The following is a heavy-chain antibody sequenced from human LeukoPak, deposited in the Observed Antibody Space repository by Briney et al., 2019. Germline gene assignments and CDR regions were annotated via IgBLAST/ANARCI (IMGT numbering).Heavy chain of an antibody. V-gene: IGHV4-31*03. CDR1: GGSISSGGYY. J-gene: IGHJ2*01. CDR2: IYYSGST. D-gene: IGHD3-16*01. CDR3: ARGPGGWGSRYFDL. Sequence: PSETLSLTCTVSGGSISSGGYYWSWIRQHPGKGLEWIGYIYYSGSTCYNPSLKSRVTISVDTSKNQFSLKLSSVTAADTAVYYCARGPGGWGSRYFDLWGRGTLVTVSS.